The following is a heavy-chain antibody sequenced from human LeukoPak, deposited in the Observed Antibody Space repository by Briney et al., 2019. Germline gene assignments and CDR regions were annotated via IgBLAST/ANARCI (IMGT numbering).Heavy chain of an antibody. Sequence: GGSLRLSCAASGFTFTDYWMHWVRQAPGKGLEWVSAISGSGGSTYYADSVKGRFTISRDNSKKTLYLQMNSLRAEDTAVYYCAKDSTFDYWGQGTLVTVSS. J-gene: IGHJ4*02. CDR2: ISGSGGST. CDR3: AKDSTFDY. V-gene: IGHV3-23*01. D-gene: IGHD2-2*01. CDR1: GFTFTDYW.